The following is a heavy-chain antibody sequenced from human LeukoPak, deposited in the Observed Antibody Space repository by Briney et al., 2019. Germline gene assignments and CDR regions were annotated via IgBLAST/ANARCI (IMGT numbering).Heavy chain of an antibody. D-gene: IGHD4-17*01. V-gene: IGHV7-4-1*02. CDR3: ARAHYGDYQNYGMDV. Sequence: WASVKVSCKASGYSFTTYHMHWVRQAPGQGLEWMGWINTNTGNPTYAQGFTGRFVFSLDTSVSTAYLQISSLKAEDTAVYYCARAHYGDYQNYGMDVWGQGTTVTVSS. CDR1: GYSFTTYH. CDR2: INTNTGNP. J-gene: IGHJ6*02.